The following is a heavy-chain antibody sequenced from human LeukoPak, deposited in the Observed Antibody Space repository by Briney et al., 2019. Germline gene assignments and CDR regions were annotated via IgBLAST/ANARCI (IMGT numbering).Heavy chain of an antibody. D-gene: IGHD3-10*02. CDR2: IYYSGNT. Sequence: SETLSLTCTVSGGSISPYYWSWLRQPPGKGLEWLGYIYYSGNTEYKPSLKSRVAMSVDTSKNQFSLRLSSVTAADTAVYYCARSTGGTMFIDYWGQGTLVTVSS. V-gene: IGHV4-59*01. CDR1: GGSISPYY. CDR3: ARSTGGTMFIDY. J-gene: IGHJ4*02.